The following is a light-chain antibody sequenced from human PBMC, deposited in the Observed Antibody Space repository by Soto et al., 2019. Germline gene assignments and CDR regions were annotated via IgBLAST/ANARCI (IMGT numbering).Light chain of an antibody. V-gene: IGLV2-14*01. J-gene: IGLJ2*01. Sequence: QSVLTQPASVSGSPGQSITTSCTGTSSDVGGYNYVSWYQQHPGRAPKLIIYEVSNRPSGVSNRFSGSKSGNTASLAISGLQAEDEADYYCSAYTTDNTLVVFGGGTKLTVL. CDR2: EVS. CDR3: SAYTTDNTLVV. CDR1: SSDVGGYNY.